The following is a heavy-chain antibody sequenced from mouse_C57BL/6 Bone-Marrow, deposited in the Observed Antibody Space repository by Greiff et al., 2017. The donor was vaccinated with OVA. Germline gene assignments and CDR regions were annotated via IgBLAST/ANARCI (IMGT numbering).Heavy chain of an antibody. J-gene: IGHJ2*01. V-gene: IGHV1-84*01. D-gene: IGHD4-1*01. Sequence: QVQLQQSGPELVKPGASVKISCKASGYTFTVYYINWVKQRPGQGLEWIGWIYPGSGNTKYNEKFKGKATLTLDTSSRTAYMQLSSLTSEDSAVYFGARGDWDYFDYWGQGATLTASS. CDR3: ARGDWDYFDY. CDR2: IYPGSGNT. CDR1: GYTFTVYY.